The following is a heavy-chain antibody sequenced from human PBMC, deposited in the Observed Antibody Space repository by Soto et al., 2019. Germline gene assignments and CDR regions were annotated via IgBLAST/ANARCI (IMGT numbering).Heavy chain of an antibody. CDR3: ARPTYSSSWYWFDP. V-gene: IGHV4-39*01. CDR2: IYYSGST. D-gene: IGHD6-13*01. Sequence: SETLSLTCTVSGGSISSSSYYWGWIRQPPGKGLEWIGSIYYSGSTYYNPSLKSRATISVDTSKNQFSLKLSSVTAADTAVYYCARPTYSSSWYWFDPWGQGTLVTVSS. J-gene: IGHJ5*02. CDR1: GGSISSSSYY.